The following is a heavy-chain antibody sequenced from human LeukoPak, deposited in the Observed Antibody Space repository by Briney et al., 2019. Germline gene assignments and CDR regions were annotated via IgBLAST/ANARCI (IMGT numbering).Heavy chain of an antibody. V-gene: IGHV3-30*03. D-gene: IGHD3-16*02. CDR1: GGSISSSSYY. J-gene: IGHJ4*02. CDR2: ISYDGSNK. Sequence: LSLTCTVSGGSISSSSYYWGWVRQAPGKGLEWVAVISYDGSNKYYADSVKGRFTISRDNSKNTLYLQMNSLRAEDTAVYYCARTGFYDYVWGSYRLSTPFDYWGQGTLVTVSS. CDR3: ARTGFYDYVWGSYRLSTPFDY.